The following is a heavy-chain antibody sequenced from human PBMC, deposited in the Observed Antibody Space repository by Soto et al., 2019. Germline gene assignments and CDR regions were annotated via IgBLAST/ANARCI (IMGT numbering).Heavy chain of an antibody. CDR3: ARGVATTVTNYFDY. J-gene: IGHJ4*02. Sequence: SETLSLTCAVYGGSFSGYYWSWIRQPPGKGLEWIGYIYYSGSTNYNPSLKSRVTISVDTSKNQFSLKLSSVTAADTAVYYCARGVATTVTNYFDYWGQGTLVTVSS. D-gene: IGHD4-17*01. V-gene: IGHV4-59*01. CDR1: GGSFSGYY. CDR2: IYYSGST.